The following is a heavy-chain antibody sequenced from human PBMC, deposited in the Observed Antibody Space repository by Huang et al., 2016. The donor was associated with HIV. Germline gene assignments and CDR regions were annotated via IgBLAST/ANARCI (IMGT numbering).Heavy chain of an antibody. J-gene: IGHJ3*01. CDR1: GNTISNYV. CDR2: FSPIFGAP. Sequence: QVQLVQSGAEVKKPGSSVKVSCKASGNTISNYVINWVRQAPGHALEGRGIFSPIFGAPLYAQKLQGRVIISADESTKTAYMDLTSRTFEDTAVYFCARVREMATSYDAFDVWGQGTMVTVSS. V-gene: IGHV1-69*18. D-gene: IGHD5-12*01. CDR3: ARVREMATSYDAFDV.